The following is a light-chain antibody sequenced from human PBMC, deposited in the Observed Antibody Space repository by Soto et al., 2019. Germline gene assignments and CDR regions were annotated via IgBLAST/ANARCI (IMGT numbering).Light chain of an antibody. Sequence: DIQMTQSPSTLSGSVGDRVTITCRASQSISSWLAWYQQKPGKAPKLLIYDASSLESGVPSRFSGSGSGTESTLTISSLQPDDFATYYCQQYNSYSITFGQGTRLEIK. CDR3: QQYNSYSIT. CDR1: QSISSW. CDR2: DAS. V-gene: IGKV1-5*01. J-gene: IGKJ5*01.